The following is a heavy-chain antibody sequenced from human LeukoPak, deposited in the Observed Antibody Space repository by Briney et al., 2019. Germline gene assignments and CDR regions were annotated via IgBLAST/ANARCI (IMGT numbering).Heavy chain of an antibody. CDR1: GFTFSSYS. D-gene: IGHD2-2*01. Sequence: GGSLRLSCAASGFTFSSYSMNWVRQAPGKGLEWVSSISSSSSYIYYADSVKGRFTISRDNAKNSLYLQMNSLRAEDTAAYYCSSTSSNWFDPWGQGTLVTVSS. V-gene: IGHV3-21*01. CDR2: ISSSSSYI. CDR3: SSTSSNWFDP. J-gene: IGHJ5*02.